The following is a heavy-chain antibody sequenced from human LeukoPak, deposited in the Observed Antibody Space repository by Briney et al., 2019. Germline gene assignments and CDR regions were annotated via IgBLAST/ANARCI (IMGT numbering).Heavy chain of an antibody. Sequence: SVKLSCKASGGTFSSYAISWVRQAPGQGLEWMGGIIPIFGTANYAQKFQGRVTITADKSTSTAYMELRSLRSDDTAVYYCATSDTAMVPFDYWGQGTLVTVSS. V-gene: IGHV1-69*06. CDR1: GGTFSSYA. J-gene: IGHJ4*02. CDR2: IIPIFGTA. D-gene: IGHD5-18*01. CDR3: ATSDTAMVPFDY.